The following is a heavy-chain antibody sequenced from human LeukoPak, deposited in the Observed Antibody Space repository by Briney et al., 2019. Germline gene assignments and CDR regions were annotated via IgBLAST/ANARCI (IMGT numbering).Heavy chain of an antibody. D-gene: IGHD2-2*01. CDR2: ISAYNGNT. CDR3: ARSPFRYQLFDY. V-gene: IGHV1-18*01. J-gene: IGHJ4*02. Sequence: ASVKVSCKASGYTFTSYGISWVRQAPGQGLEWMGWISAYNGNTNYAQKLQGRVTMTIDTSTSTAYMELRSLRSDDTAVYYCARSPFRYQLFDYWGQGTLVTVSS. CDR1: GYTFTSYG.